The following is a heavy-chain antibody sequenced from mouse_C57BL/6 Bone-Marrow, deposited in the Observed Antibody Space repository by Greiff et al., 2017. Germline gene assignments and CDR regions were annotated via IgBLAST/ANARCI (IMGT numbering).Heavy chain of an antibody. J-gene: IGHJ2*01. Sequence: VQLKESGTVLARPGASVKMSCKTSGYTFTSYWMHWVKQRPGQGLEWIGAIYPGNSDTSYNQKFKGKAKLTAVTSASTAYMEHSSLTNEDSAVYYCTSREIYYDYDGVDYWGQGTTLTVSS. D-gene: IGHD2-4*01. CDR1: GYTFTSYW. V-gene: IGHV1-5*01. CDR3: TSREIYYDYDGVDY. CDR2: IYPGNSDT.